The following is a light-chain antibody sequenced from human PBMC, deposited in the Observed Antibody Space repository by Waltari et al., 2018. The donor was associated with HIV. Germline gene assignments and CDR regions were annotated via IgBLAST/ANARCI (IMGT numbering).Light chain of an antibody. Sequence: SALTPPASVSGSPGQSITIPCTGTSSNVGSDDRVSWYQQHPGEAPKLIIYEVTKRPSGVSNRFSGSKSGNTASLTISGLQAEDEADYYCCSCPRSGIRYVFGTGTKVTVL. CDR1: SSNVGSDDR. J-gene: IGLJ1*01. CDR3: CSCPRSGIRYV. CDR2: EVT. V-gene: IGLV2-23*02.